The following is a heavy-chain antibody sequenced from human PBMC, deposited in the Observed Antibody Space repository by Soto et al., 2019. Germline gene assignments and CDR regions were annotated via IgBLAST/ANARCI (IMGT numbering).Heavy chain of an antibody. CDR2: SSGYNGNT. CDR3: ARGGSSWSAEYYQH. Sequence: QVQLVPSGAEVKKPGASVKVSCKASGYTFSNYGISWVRQATGQGPEWMGWSSGYNGNTNYAQTLPGRVTMTTDTSTITAYMELRSLRYDDTAVYYCARGGSSWSAEYYQHWGQGTLVIVSS. J-gene: IGHJ1*01. V-gene: IGHV1-18*01. CDR1: GYTFSNYG. D-gene: IGHD6-13*01.